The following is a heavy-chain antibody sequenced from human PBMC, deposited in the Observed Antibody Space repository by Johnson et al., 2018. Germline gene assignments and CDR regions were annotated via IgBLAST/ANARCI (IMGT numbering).Heavy chain of an antibody. V-gene: IGHV3-30-3*01. CDR2: ILNDGSNK. D-gene: IGHD3-9*01. J-gene: IGHJ6*03. CDR1: GFTFSSYA. CDR3: SRFGLASKLPYYDILPLLSDHYYMDV. Sequence: QVQLVQSGGGVVQPGRSLGLSCAASGFTFSSYAMHWVRQAPGKGLEWVAVILNDGSNKYYADSVKGRFTISRDNSKNTLYLQMNSLRADDTAVYYCSRFGLASKLPYYDILPLLSDHYYMDVWGKGTTVTVSS.